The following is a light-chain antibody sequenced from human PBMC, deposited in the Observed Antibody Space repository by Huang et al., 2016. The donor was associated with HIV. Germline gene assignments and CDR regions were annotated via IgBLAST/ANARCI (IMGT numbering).Light chain of an antibody. CDR3: LQDFNYPRT. CDR2: AAS. V-gene: IGKV1-6*01. Sequence: AIQMTQSPSSLSASLGDRITITCRASQGIRNDLGWYQHTPGKAPKLLIYAASELQVGVPLRFRGSGSGTDLTLIITSLQPEDVGTYYCLQDFNYPRTFGQGTTVNI. CDR1: QGIRND. J-gene: IGKJ1*01.